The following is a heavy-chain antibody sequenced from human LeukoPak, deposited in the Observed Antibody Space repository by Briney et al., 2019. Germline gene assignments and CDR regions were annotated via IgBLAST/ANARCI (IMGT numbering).Heavy chain of an antibody. CDR1: GGSISSTSYY. CDR3: ARDLGLTISANWFDP. J-gene: IGHJ5*02. CDR2: IHTSGST. Sequence: PSETLSLTCTVSGGSISSTSYYWSWIRQPAGKGLEWIGRIHTSGSTNYNPSLKSRVTISVDTSKNQFSLKLSSVTAADTAVYYCARDLGLTISANWFDPWGQGTLVTVSS. V-gene: IGHV4-61*02. D-gene: IGHD3-9*01.